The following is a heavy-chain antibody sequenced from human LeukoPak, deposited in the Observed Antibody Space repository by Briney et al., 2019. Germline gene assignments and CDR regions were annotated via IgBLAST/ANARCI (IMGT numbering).Heavy chain of an antibody. Sequence: GASVKVSCKASGYTFTSYGISWVRQAPGQGLEWMGGIIPIFGTANYAQKFQGRVTITADESTSTAYMELSSLRSEDTAVYYCARSGSYGDLFDYWGQGTLVTVSS. V-gene: IGHV1-69*13. CDR2: IIPIFGTA. D-gene: IGHD1-26*01. CDR3: ARSGSYGDLFDY. J-gene: IGHJ4*02. CDR1: GYTFTSYG.